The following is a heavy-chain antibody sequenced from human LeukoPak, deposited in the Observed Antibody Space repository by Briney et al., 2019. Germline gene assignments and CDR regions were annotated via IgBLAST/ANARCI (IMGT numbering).Heavy chain of an antibody. V-gene: IGHV3-21*01. J-gene: IGHJ4*02. CDR3: ARSDSSSWYAGGDFDY. D-gene: IGHD6-13*01. CDR2: ISSSSSYI. CDR1: GFTFSSYS. Sequence: PGGSLRLSCAASGFTFSSYSMNWVRQAPGKGLEWVSSISSSSSYIYYADSVKGRFTISRDNAKNSLYLQMNSLRAEDTAVYYCARSDSSSWYAGGDFDYWGQGTLVTVSS.